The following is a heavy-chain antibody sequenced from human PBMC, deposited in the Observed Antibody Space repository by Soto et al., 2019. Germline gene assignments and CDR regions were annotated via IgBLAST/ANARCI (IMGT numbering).Heavy chain of an antibody. CDR2: ISVGGGSI. Sequence: EEQLVESGGGLVQPRRSLRISCAASGFTFRRYAMNCVRQAPGKGLEWVSYISVGGGSIFYADSVKGRFTISRDDAQNSVYLQMNTLKDEDTALYYCVRDDQWAFEVWGQGTMVIVSS. J-gene: IGHJ3*01. CDR1: GFTFRRYA. V-gene: IGHV3-48*02. D-gene: IGHD6-19*01. CDR3: VRDDQWAFEV.